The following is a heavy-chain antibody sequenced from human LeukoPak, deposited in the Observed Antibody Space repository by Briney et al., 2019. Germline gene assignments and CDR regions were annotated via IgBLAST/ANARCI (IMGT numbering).Heavy chain of an antibody. CDR1: GFTFSNAW. CDR3: TAQATITMVRGVRAKEDY. J-gene: IGHJ4*02. CDR2: IKSKTDGGTT. V-gene: IGHV3-15*01. Sequence: GGSLRLSCAASGFTFSNAWMGWVRQAPGKGLEWVGRIKSKTDGGTTDYAAPVKGRFTISRDDSKNTLYLQMNSLKTEDTAVYYCTAQATITMVRGVRAKEDYWGQGTLVTVSS. D-gene: IGHD3-10*01.